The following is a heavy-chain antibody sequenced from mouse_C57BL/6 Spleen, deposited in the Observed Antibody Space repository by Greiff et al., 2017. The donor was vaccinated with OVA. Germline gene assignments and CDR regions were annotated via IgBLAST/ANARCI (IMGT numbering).Heavy chain of an antibody. CDR2: ISYDGSN. V-gene: IGHV3-6*01. CDR3: AREGSGAMDY. J-gene: IGHJ4*01. Sequence: VQLQESGPGLVKPSQSLSLTCSVTGYSITSGYYWNWIRQFPGNKLEWMGYISYDGSNNSNPSLKNRISITRDTSKNQFFLKLNSVTTEDTATYYCAREGSGAMDYWGQGTSVTVSS. CDR1: GYSITSGYY. D-gene: IGHD3-2*02.